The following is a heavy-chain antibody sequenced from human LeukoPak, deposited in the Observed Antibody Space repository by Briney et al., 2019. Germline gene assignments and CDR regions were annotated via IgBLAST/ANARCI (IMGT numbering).Heavy chain of an antibody. V-gene: IGHV1-2*02. CDR1: GYTFTGYY. J-gene: IGHJ4*02. CDR2: ISPRSGGT. CDR3: ARALAATGTPFDY. D-gene: IGHD6-13*01. Sequence: ASVKVSRKASGYTFTGYYIHWVRQAPGQGLEWMGWISPRSGGTNFAQKFQGRVTMTRDTSISTAYMELSRLRSDDTAVYYCARALAATGTPFDYWGQGTLVTVSS.